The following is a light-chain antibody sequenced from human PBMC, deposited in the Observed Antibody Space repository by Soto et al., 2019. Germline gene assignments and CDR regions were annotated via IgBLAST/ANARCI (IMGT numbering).Light chain of an antibody. V-gene: IGLV1-44*01. CDR3: AAWDDSLNGPV. Sequence: QAVVTQPPSASGTPGQRVTISCSGSSSNIGGNTVNWYQQLPGTAPKVLIYSNNQRPSGVPDRFSGSKSGTSASLAISGLQSEDESDYYCAAWDDSLNGPVFGGGTQLTVL. CDR2: SNN. J-gene: IGLJ3*02. CDR1: SSNIGGNT.